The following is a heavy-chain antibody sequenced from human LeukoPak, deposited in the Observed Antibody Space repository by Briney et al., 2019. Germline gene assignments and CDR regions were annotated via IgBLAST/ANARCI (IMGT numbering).Heavy chain of an antibody. Sequence: SVKVCCKASGGTFSSYAISWVRQAPGQGVEWMGRIIPILGIANYAQKFQGRVTITADKSTSTAYMELSSLRSEDTAVYYCASTPGYSYGETPDYWGQGTLVTVSS. D-gene: IGHD5-18*01. V-gene: IGHV1-69*04. J-gene: IGHJ4*02. CDR1: GGTFSSYA. CDR3: ASTPGYSYGETPDY. CDR2: IIPILGIA.